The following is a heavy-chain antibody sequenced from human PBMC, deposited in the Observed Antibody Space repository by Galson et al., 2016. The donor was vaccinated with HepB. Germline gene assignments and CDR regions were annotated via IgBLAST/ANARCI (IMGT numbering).Heavy chain of an antibody. CDR3: ARNYYDSSVPTS. V-gene: IGHV3-49*03. J-gene: IGHJ5*02. Sequence: LRLSCAASGFKFEDSPISWFRQTPGKGLEWVGFVRSKFFGAAKQYAASVKGRFTISRDDDRGIVYLEMSSLQIDDAGMYFCARNYYDSSVPTSWGQGTPVAVSS. D-gene: IGHD3-22*01. CDR2: VRSKFFGAAK. CDR1: GFKFEDSP.